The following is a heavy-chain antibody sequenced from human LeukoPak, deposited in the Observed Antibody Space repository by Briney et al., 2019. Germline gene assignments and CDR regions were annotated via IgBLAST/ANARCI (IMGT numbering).Heavy chain of an antibody. CDR2: ISSSGGNI. J-gene: IGHJ4*02. CDR3: ARRRDYFDY. Sequence: GGSLRLSCVVSGFDLSDYCMSWIRQAPGKGLEWISYISSSGGNIYFADSVKGRFTMSRDNARGSLYLQMNSLRADDTAIYYCARRRDYFDYWGQGSLVTVSS. CDR1: GFDLSDYC. V-gene: IGHV3-11*01.